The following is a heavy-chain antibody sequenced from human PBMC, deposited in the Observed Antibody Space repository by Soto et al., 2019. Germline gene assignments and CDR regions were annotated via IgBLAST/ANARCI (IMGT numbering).Heavy chain of an antibody. CDR3: ARDNLEQQLVPKYYFDY. D-gene: IGHD6-13*01. CDR2: TYYRSKWYN. CDR1: GDSVSSNSAA. J-gene: IGHJ4*02. V-gene: IGHV6-1*01. Sequence: SQTLSLTCAISGDSVSSNSAAWNWIRQSPSRGLEWLGRTYYRSKWYNDYAVSVKSRITINPDTSKNQFSLQLNSVTPEDTAVYHCARDNLEQQLVPKYYFDYWGQGTLVTVSS.